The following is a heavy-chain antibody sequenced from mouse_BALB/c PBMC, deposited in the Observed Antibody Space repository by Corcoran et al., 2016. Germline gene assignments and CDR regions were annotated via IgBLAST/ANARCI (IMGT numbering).Heavy chain of an antibody. V-gene: IGHV9-3-1*01. Sequence: QIQLVQSGPELKKPGETVKISCKASGYTFTNYGMNWVKQATGKGLKWMGWINTYTGEPTYADDFKVRFAFSLETSASIAYLQINNLKNEDTATYFCARSGFYYYGRPGAYWGQGTLVTVSA. CDR1: GYTFTNYG. CDR2: INTYTGEP. D-gene: IGHD1-1*01. J-gene: IGHJ3*01. CDR3: ARSGFYYYGRPGAY.